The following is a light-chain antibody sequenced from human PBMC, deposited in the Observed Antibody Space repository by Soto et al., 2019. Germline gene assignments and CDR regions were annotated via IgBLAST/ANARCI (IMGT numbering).Light chain of an antibody. V-gene: IGLV6-57*03. CDR2: EDN. Sequence: NFMLTQPHSVSESPGKTVTISCIRNSGNIASNYVQWYQQRPGSAPTTVIYEDNQRPSGVPDRFSGSIDSSSNSAALTISGLKTEDEADYYCQSYDDSHQVFGGGTKLTVL. J-gene: IGLJ3*02. CDR3: QSYDDSHQV. CDR1: SGNIASNY.